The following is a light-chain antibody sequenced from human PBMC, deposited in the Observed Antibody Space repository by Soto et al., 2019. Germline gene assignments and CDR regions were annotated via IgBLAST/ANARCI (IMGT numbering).Light chain of an antibody. V-gene: IGKV1-39*01. CDR1: QSINSD. Sequence: DIPMTQSPSSLSASVGDRVTITCRASQSINSDLNWYQQKPGKAPKLLIYAASSLQSGVPSRFSGSGSGTDFTLTISSLQPEDFATYYCQQTYSTPYTFGQGTKQEIK. CDR3: QQTYSTPYT. J-gene: IGKJ2*01. CDR2: AAS.